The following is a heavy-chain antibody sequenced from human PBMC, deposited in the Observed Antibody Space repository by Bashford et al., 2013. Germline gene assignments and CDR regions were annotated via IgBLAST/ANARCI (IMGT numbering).Heavy chain of an antibody. Sequence: GGSLRLSCAASEFTFSDYTMNWVRQAPGKGLEWVSSISGRSDYIYYAGSVKGRFTISRDNAKHSLFLQMNSLRAEDTGVYYCASRPTSIAVAGRGYFDYWGQGTLVTVSS. D-gene: IGHD6-19*01. CDR1: EFTFSDYT. V-gene: IGHV3-21*01. CDR3: ASRPTSIAVAGRGYFDY. J-gene: IGHJ4*02. CDR2: ISGRSDYI.